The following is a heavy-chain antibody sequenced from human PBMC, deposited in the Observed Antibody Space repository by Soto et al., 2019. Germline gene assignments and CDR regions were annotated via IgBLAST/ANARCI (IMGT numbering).Heavy chain of an antibody. CDR3: ARGPGPAAMYRGFGVAFDI. CDR1: GGSFSGYY. Sequence: SETLSLTCAVYGGSFSGYYWSWIRQPPGKGLEWIGEINHSGSTNYNPSLKSRVTISVDTSKNQFSLKLSSVTAADTAVYYCARGPGPAAMYRGFGVAFDIWGQGTMVTVSS. V-gene: IGHV4-34*01. J-gene: IGHJ3*02. CDR2: INHSGST. D-gene: IGHD2-2*01.